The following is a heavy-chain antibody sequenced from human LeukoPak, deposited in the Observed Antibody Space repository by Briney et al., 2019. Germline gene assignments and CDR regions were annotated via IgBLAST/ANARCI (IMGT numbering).Heavy chain of an antibody. V-gene: IGHV3-21*01. CDR3: ARAFYDSSGADDAFDI. CDR2: ISSSSSYI. Sequence: GGSLRLSCAASGFTFSSYSMNWVRQAPGKGLEWVSSISSSSSYIYYADSVRGRFTISRDNAKNSLYLQMNSLRAEDTAVYYCARAFYDSSGADDAFDIWGQGTMVTVSS. J-gene: IGHJ3*02. CDR1: GFTFSSYS. D-gene: IGHD3-22*01.